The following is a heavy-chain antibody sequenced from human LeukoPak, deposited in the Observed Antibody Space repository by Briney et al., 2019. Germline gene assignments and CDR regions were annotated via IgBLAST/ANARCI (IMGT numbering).Heavy chain of an antibody. J-gene: IGHJ5*02. D-gene: IGHD1-26*01. Sequence: SETLSLTCTVSGGSLSSSYWCWIRQPVREGLGWVGRIYTSVSANYNTSLKSRVTISVDTSKNQFSLKLISVTAADTAVYYCTREVRSAWASFDPWGQGTLVIVSS. CDR2: IYTSVSA. V-gene: IGHV4-4*07. CDR3: TREVRSAWASFDP. CDR1: GGSLSSSY.